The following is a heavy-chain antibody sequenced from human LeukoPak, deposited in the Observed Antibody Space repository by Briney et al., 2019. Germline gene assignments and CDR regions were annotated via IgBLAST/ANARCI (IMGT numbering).Heavy chain of an antibody. J-gene: IGHJ5*02. CDR1: DGSLSGHY. Sequence: SETLSLTCAVYDGSLSGHYWSWIRQTPGEGLEWIGEINHSGSTNYNPSLKSRVTISGDMSKNQFSLKVTSVTAADTAVYYCARAAGFGELPINWFDPWGQGTLVTVSS. CDR2: INHSGST. V-gene: IGHV4-34*01. D-gene: IGHD3-10*01. CDR3: ARAAGFGELPINWFDP.